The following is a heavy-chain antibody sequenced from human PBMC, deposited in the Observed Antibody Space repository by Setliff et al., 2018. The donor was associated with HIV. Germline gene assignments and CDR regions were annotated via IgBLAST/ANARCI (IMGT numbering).Heavy chain of an antibody. J-gene: IGHJ4*02. Sequence: LSLTCSVSGDSISRSGTYWNWIRQHPDKGLEWIGYIHFSGGSYYHPSLESRVTISVDTSKNQLSLRLNSVTAADTAIYYCARHVYRYYDRSVKNDYWGQGTLVTVSS. CDR1: GDSISRSGTY. CDR2: IHFSGGS. CDR3: ARHVYRYYDRSVKNDY. D-gene: IGHD3-22*01. V-gene: IGHV4-31*03.